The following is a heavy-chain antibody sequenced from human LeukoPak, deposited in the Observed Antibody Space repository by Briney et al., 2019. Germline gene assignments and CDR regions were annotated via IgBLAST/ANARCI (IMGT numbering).Heavy chain of an antibody. CDR1: GGSTSSGGYY. J-gene: IGHJ3*02. V-gene: IGHV4-31*03. D-gene: IGHD1-26*01. Sequence: NPSETLSLTCTVSGGSTSSGGYYWSWIRQHPGKGREWIGYVYYSGSTYYNPSLKSRVTISVDTSKNQFSLKLSSVTAAVTAVYYCARDANSGSYYLHGAFDIWGQGTMVTVS. CDR3: ARDANSGSYYLHGAFDI. CDR2: VYYSGST.